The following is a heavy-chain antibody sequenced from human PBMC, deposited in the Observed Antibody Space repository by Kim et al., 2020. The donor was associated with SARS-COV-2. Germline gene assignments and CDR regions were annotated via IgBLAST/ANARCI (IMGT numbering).Heavy chain of an antibody. Sequence: GGSLRLSCAASGFTFNSYDMTWVRQAPGKGLEWVSGISGSGGNTYYADSVKGRFTISRDNPKNTLYLQMNTLRAEDTALYYCARAVIWSRSRSVDVWGQGTTVTVSS. D-gene: IGHD3-16*02. V-gene: IGHV3-23*01. CDR3: ARAVIWSRSRSVDV. CDR2: ISGSGGNT. CDR1: GFTFNSYD. J-gene: IGHJ6*01.